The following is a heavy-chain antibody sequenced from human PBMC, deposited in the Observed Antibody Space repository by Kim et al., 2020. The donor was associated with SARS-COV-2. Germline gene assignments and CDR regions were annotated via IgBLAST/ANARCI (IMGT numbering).Heavy chain of an antibody. Sequence: VKGRFTISRDNAKGSLSVQMNSLRAEDTAVYYCARSLYCSSTSCFYGMDVWGQGTTVTVSS. D-gene: IGHD2-2*01. CDR3: ARSLYCSSTSCFYGMDV. V-gene: IGHV3-11*04. J-gene: IGHJ6*02.